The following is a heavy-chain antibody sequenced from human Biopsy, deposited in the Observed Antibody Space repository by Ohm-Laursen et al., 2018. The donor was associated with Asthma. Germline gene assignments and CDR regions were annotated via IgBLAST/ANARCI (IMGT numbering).Heavy chain of an antibody. CDR1: GGSIGIYY. D-gene: IGHD3-22*01. V-gene: IGHV4-59*12. Sequence: SETLSLTCPVSGGSIGIYYWGWIRQPPGKGLEYIGYTHYSGTTNTDPSLTGRVTMSVDTSKNQFSLKVTSVTAADTAMYYCARIPRRSGSYFVDYWGQGTLVTVSS. CDR2: THYSGTT. J-gene: IGHJ4*02. CDR3: ARIPRRSGSYFVDY.